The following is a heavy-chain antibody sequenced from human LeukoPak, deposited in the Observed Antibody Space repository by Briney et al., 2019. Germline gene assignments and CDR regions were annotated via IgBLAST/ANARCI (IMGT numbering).Heavy chain of an antibody. CDR3: AKDMREYCGGDCYPTFDY. J-gene: IGHJ4*02. Sequence: GGSLRLSCAASGFTFDDYAMHWVRQAPGKGLEWVSGISWNSGSIGYADSVKGRFTISRDNAKNSLYLRMNSLRAEDTALYYCAKDMREYCGGDCYPTFDYWGQGTLVTVSS. CDR2: ISWNSGSI. CDR1: GFTFDDYA. D-gene: IGHD2-21*02. V-gene: IGHV3-9*01.